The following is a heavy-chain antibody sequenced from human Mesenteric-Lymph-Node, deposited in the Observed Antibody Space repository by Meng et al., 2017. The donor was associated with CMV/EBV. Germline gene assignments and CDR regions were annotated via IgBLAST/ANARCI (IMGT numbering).Heavy chain of an antibody. CDR1: GVSGTSGAYP. Sequence: LQESGPGLVKPSETLSLPCIVSGVSGTSGAYPWSWIRQSPGKGLEWIGYIYGTGITIYNPSLKSRVTILLETSKNQFSLKLNSVTTADTAVYYCAKSRSSTPGIVDDWGQGTLVTVSS. CDR3: AKSRSSTPGIVDD. V-gene: IGHV4-61*08. D-gene: IGHD2/OR15-2a*01. J-gene: IGHJ4*02. CDR2: IYGTGIT.